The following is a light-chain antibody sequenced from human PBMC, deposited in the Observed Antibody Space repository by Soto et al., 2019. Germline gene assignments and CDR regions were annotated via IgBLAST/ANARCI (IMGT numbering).Light chain of an antibody. CDR3: SSYTTSSTHV. CDR1: SSDIGGYNY. J-gene: IGLJ1*01. CDR2: EVS. V-gene: IGLV2-14*01. Sequence: QSVLTQPASVSGSPGQSITISCTGTSSDIGGYNYVSWYQHHPGKVPKLMLYEVSNRPSGVSNRFSGSKSGNTASLTISGLQAEDEADYFCSSYTTSSTHVFGTGTKLTVL.